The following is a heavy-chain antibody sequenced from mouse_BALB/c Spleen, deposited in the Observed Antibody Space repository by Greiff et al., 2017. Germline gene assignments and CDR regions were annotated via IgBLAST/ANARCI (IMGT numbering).Heavy chain of an antibody. V-gene: IGHV14-4*02. Sequence: EVQLQQSGAELVRSGASVKLSCTASGFNIKDYYMHWVKQRPEQGLEWIGWIDPENGDTEYAPKFQGKATMTADTSSNTAYLQLSSLTSEDTAVYYCNAYGNLDYWGQGITLTVSS. D-gene: IGHD2-1*01. J-gene: IGHJ2*01. CDR3: NAYGNLDY. CDR1: GFNIKDYY. CDR2: IDPENGDT.